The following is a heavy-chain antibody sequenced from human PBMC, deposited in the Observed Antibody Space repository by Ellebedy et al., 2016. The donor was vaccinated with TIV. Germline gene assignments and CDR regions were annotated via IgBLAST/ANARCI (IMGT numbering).Heavy chain of an antibody. J-gene: IGHJ4*02. Sequence: GESLKISXAASGFTFSSYSMNWVRQAPGKGLEWASSISSSSSYIYYADSVKGRFTISRDNAKNSLYLQMNSLRAEDTAVYYCARGDYYGSGSYYKPYFDYWGQGTLVTVSS. D-gene: IGHD3-10*01. CDR3: ARGDYYGSGSYYKPYFDY. CDR2: ISSSSSYI. V-gene: IGHV3-21*01. CDR1: GFTFSSYS.